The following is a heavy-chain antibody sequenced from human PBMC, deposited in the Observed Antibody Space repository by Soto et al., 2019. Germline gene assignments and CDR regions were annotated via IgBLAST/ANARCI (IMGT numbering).Heavy chain of an antibody. V-gene: IGHV3-15*07. CDR1: GFTFSNAY. CDR3: TTHSTNSGVVVDADYFDY. Sequence: EVQLVESGGGLVKPGGSLRLSCVASGFTFSNAYMNWVRQAPGKGLEWVARIKSTTAGGTTDYAAPVKGRFTISRDDSRNTLFLQMNSLKTEDTALYYCTTHSTNSGVVVDADYFDYWVQGTQVTVSS. D-gene: IGHD2-15*01. J-gene: IGHJ4*02. CDR2: IKSTTAGGTT.